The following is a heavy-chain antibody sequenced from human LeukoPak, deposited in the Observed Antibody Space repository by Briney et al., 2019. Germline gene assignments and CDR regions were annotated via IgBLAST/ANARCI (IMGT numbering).Heavy chain of an antibody. J-gene: IGHJ4*02. CDR1: GFTFSSYG. Sequence: GGSLRLSCAASGFTFSSYGMHWVRQAPGKGLEWVAVISYDGSNKYYADSVKGRFTISRDNAKNSLYLQMNSLRAEVTAVYYCAKSPHYYDSSGDDYWGQGTLVTVSS. D-gene: IGHD3-22*01. CDR2: ISYDGSNK. CDR3: AKSPHYYDSSGDDY. V-gene: IGHV3-30*18.